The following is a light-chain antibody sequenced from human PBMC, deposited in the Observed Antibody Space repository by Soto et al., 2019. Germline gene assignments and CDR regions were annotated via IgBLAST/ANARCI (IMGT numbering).Light chain of an antibody. CDR2: DAS. J-gene: IGKJ2*01. Sequence: DIQMTQSPSSLSASVGDRVTITCQASQDISNYLNWYQQKPGKAPKLLIYDASNLETGVPSRFSGSGSGTDFTFTISSLQPEDIATYYCQQYGNPYTFGQGTKLEIK. CDR3: QQYGNPYT. CDR1: QDISNY. V-gene: IGKV1-33*01.